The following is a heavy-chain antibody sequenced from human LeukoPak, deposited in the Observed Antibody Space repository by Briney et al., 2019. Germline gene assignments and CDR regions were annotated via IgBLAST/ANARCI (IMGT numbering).Heavy chain of an antibody. CDR1: GVYW. J-gene: IGHJ4*02. V-gene: IGHV3-7*01. CDR2: INQDGSVI. Sequence: GGSLRLSCAVSGVYWMSWVRQAPGKGLEWVANINQDGSVIYYVDSLKGRFTISRDNAKNSLYLQMNSLRAEDTGVYYCATSSGAPGNMWGQGTLVTVSS. CDR3: ATSSGAPGNM. D-gene: IGHD2-8*02.